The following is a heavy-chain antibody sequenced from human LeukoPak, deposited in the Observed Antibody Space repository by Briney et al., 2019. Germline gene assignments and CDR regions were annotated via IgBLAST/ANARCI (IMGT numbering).Heavy chain of an antibody. CDR1: GESFSGHY. D-gene: IGHD3-10*01. CDR2: INHSGST. Sequence: PSETLSLTCAVYGESFSGHYWTWIRQPPGRGLEWIGEINHSGSTTSNPSLNNRVTISVDTSKNQFSLKLTSVTAADTAVYYCARPRYGSGSLDTWGEGGLVTVSS. J-gene: IGHJ5*02. CDR3: ARPRYGSGSLDT. V-gene: IGHV4-34*01.